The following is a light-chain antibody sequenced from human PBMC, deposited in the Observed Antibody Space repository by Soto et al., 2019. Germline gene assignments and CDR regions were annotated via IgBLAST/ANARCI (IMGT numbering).Light chain of an antibody. Sequence: AIQLTQSPSSLSASVGDRVTITCRASQGISSAFAWYQQRPGKVPTLLIYDVSSLQSGVPPRFSGSGSGTDFTLTISSLQPEDFATYYCHQSETFPLTFGQGTRLEVK. J-gene: IGKJ5*01. CDR1: QGISSA. CDR3: HQSETFPLT. V-gene: IGKV1-13*02. CDR2: DVS.